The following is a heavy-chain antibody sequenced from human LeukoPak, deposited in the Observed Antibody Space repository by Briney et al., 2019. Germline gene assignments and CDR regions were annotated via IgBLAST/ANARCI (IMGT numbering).Heavy chain of an antibody. D-gene: IGHD3-22*01. Sequence: GGSLRLSCAASGFTFSSYSMNWVRQAPGKGLEWVSTIVDSGRSTYYADSVKGRFTISRDNSKNTLYVQMNSLRAEDTAVYYCAKDLEEYYDSSGYSFDYWGQGTLVTVSS. V-gene: IGHV3-23*01. CDR3: AKDLEEYYDSSGYSFDY. J-gene: IGHJ4*02. CDR1: GFTFSSYS. CDR2: IVDSGRST.